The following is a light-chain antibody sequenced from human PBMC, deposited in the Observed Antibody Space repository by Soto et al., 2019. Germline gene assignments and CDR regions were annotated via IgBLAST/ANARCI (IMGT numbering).Light chain of an antibody. CDR2: AAS. V-gene: IGKV1-9*01. Sequence: DIQLTQSPSFLSASVGDRVTVTCRASQDISSFLAWYHQTPGKAPNLLIYAASTLQSGVPSRFSGSGSGTEFPLTISSLQPEDFATYYCQQLYSYPLTFGGGTKVDI. CDR1: QDISSF. J-gene: IGKJ4*01. CDR3: QQLYSYPLT.